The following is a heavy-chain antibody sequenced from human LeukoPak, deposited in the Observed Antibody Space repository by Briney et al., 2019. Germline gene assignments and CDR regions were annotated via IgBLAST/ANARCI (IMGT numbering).Heavy chain of an antibody. Sequence: SLRLSCAASGSTFSNYAMSWVRQAPGKGLEWLSTISGSGGSTYYADSVKGRFTISRDNSKNTVYLQMKSLRVEATAVYYCAKGLSAAGDYYFDYWGQGALVTVSS. D-gene: IGHD2-21*01. V-gene: IGHV3-23*01. CDR1: GSTFSNYA. CDR3: AKGLSAAGDYYFDY. J-gene: IGHJ4*02. CDR2: ISGSGGST.